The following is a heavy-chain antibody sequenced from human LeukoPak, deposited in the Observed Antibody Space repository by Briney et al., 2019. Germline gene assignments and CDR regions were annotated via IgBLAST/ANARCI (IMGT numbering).Heavy chain of an antibody. CDR2: IYYNGVS. D-gene: IGHD5-24*01. V-gene: IGHV4-59*12. J-gene: IGHJ4*02. CDR1: GGSISGYY. CDR3: AVREMALDY. Sequence: SETLSLTCTVSGGSISGYYWSWIRQPPGKGLEWIAYIYYNGVSNYNPSLKSRVIISVDSSKNQFSLKLSSVTAADTAVYYCAVREMALDYWGQGTLVTVSS.